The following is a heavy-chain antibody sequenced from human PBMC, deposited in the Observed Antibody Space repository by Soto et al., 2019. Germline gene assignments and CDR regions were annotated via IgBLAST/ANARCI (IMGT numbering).Heavy chain of an antibody. D-gene: IGHD2-15*01. Sequence: GGSLRLSCAASGFTFSGSAMHWVRQASGKGLEWVGRIRSKANSYATAYAASVKGRFTISRDDSKNTAYLQMNSLKTEDTAVYYCTRHVGVLGYCSGGSCPDYCMDVWGKGTTVTVSS. J-gene: IGHJ6*03. CDR1: GFTFSGSA. CDR3: TRHVGVLGYCSGGSCPDYCMDV. V-gene: IGHV3-73*01. CDR2: IRSKANSYAT.